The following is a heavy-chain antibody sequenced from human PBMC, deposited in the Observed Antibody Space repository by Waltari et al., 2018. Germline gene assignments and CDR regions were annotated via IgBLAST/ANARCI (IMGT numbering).Heavy chain of an antibody. J-gene: IGHJ3*01. Sequence: EVQLLQSGAELKEPGPTVRISCKVSGYTFSDYYIHWVQQAPGKGLRGMGRVDPEDGETIYADNFQGRVTISADTSTDTAFMELSSLRSEDTAVFYCATALGYSSSASRPFDFWGQGTMITVSS. CDR3: ATALGYSSSASRPFDF. CDR2: VDPEDGET. CDR1: GYTFSDYY. D-gene: IGHD6-19*01. V-gene: IGHV1-69-2*01.